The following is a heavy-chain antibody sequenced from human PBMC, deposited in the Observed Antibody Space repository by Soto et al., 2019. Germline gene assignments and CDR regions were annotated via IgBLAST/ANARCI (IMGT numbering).Heavy chain of an antibody. CDR3: AKYQPMTQPRPYFDY. CDR2: ISSSGGST. V-gene: IGHV3-23*01. CDR1: GFTFSSYA. Sequence: EVQLLESGGDLIQPGGSLRLSCAASGFTFSSYAMSWVRQAPGKGLGWVSAISSSGGSTFYEDSVKGRFTISRDKSRNTLYLQMNSLRAEDTAIYYCAKYQPMTQPRPYFDYWGQGTLVTVSS. J-gene: IGHJ4*02. D-gene: IGHD2-21*02.